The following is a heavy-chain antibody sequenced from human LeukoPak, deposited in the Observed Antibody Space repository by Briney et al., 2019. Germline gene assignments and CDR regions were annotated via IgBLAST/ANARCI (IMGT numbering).Heavy chain of an antibody. CDR2: ISYDGSNK. Sequence: GGSLRLSCAASGFTFSSYAMHWVRQAPGKGLEWVAVISYDGSNKYYADSVKGRFTISRDNSKNTLYLQMNSLRAEDTAVYYCARPRASRTYPNDAFDIWGQGTMVTVSS. CDR1: GFTFSSYA. J-gene: IGHJ3*02. D-gene: IGHD2-2*01. CDR3: ARPRASRTYPNDAFDI. V-gene: IGHV3-30*04.